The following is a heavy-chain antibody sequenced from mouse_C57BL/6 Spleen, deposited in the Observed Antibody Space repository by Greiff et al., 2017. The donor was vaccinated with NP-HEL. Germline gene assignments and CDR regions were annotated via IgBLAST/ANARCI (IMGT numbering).Heavy chain of an antibody. V-gene: IGHV1-52*01. D-gene: IGHD2-1*01. CDR3: ARLYYGNYVAMDY. J-gene: IGHJ4*01. Sequence: VKLQQPGAELVRPGSSVKLSCKASGYTFTSYWMHWVKQRPIQGLEWIGNIDPSDSETHYNQKFKDKATLTVDKSSSTAYMQLSSLTSEDSAVYYCARLYYGNYVAMDYWGQGTSVTVSS. CDR1: GYTFTSYW. CDR2: IDPSDSET.